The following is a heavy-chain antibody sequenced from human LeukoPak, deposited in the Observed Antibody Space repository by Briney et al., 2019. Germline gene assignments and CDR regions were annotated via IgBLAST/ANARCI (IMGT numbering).Heavy chain of an antibody. V-gene: IGHV3-66*01. Sequence: PGGSLRLSCAASGFTVSSSYMTWVRQAPGKGLEWVSVIFNGGSTYYADSVKGRFTISTDNSRNTVYLQMNSLRAEDTGIYYCARGLFTSGTYYNFFDYWAQGILVTVSS. J-gene: IGHJ4*02. CDR3: ARGLFTSGTYYNFFDY. CDR1: GFTVSSSY. D-gene: IGHD3-10*01. CDR2: IFNGGST.